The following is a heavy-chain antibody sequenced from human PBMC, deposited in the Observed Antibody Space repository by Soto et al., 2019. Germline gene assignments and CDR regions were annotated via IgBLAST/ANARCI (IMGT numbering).Heavy chain of an antibody. CDR2: IYYSGST. V-gene: IGHV4-39*01. Sequence: QLQLQESGPGLVKPSETLSLTCTVSGGSISSSSYYWGWIRQPPGKGLEWIGGIYYSGSTYYNPSLKSRVTISVDTSKNQFSLKLSSVTAADTAVYYCARHYDPYSSSWYQGTNDAFDIWGQGTMVTVSS. CDR3: ARHYDPYSSSWYQGTNDAFDI. CDR1: GGSISSSSYY. D-gene: IGHD6-13*01. J-gene: IGHJ3*02.